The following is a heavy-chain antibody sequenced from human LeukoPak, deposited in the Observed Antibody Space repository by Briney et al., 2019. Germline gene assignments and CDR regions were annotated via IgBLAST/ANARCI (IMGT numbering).Heavy chain of an antibody. CDR1: GYTFTGYY. Sequence: VASVKVSCKASGYTFTGYYMHWLRQAPGQGLEWMGWINPNSGGTNYAQKFQGRVTMTRDTSISTAYMELNRLRSDDTAVYYCARDRDYGSGIFDYWGQGTLVTVSS. D-gene: IGHD3-10*01. V-gene: IGHV1-2*02. CDR2: INPNSGGT. J-gene: IGHJ4*02. CDR3: ARDRDYGSGIFDY.